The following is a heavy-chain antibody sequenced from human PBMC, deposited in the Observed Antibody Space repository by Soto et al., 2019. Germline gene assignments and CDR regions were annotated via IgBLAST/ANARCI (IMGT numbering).Heavy chain of an antibody. V-gene: IGHV1-69*13. CDR3: ASMYCSGGSCRYYFDY. CDR2: IIPIFGTA. CDR1: GGTFSSYA. D-gene: IGHD2-15*01. J-gene: IGHJ4*02. Sequence: SVKVSCKSSGGTFSSYAISWVRQAPGQGLEWMGGIIPIFGTANYAQKFQGRVTITADESTSTAYMELSSLRSEDTAVYYCASMYCSGGSCRYYFDYWGQGTLVTVSS.